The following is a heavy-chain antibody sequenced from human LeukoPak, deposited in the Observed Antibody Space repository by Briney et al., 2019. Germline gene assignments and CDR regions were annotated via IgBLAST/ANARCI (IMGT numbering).Heavy chain of an antibody. Sequence: PSETLSLTCTVSGGSISSYYWSWIRQPAGKGLEWIGRIYTSGSTNYNPSLESRVTMSVDTSKNQFSLKLSSVTAADTAVYYCASNYDYGGAFDIWGQGTMVTVSS. V-gene: IGHV4-4*07. CDR3: ASNYDYGGAFDI. J-gene: IGHJ3*02. CDR2: IYTSGST. D-gene: IGHD3-16*01. CDR1: GGSISSYY.